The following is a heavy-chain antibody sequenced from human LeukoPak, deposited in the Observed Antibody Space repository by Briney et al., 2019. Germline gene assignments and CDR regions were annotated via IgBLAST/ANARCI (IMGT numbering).Heavy chain of an antibody. CDR3: AKDRVPAAISCADY. J-gene: IGHJ4*02. D-gene: IGHD2-2*02. CDR2: ISGSGGTT. V-gene: IGHV3-23*01. Sequence: GGSLRLSCAASGFTFSSYAMSRVRQAPGKGLEWVSAISGSGGTTYYADSVKGRFTISRDNSKSTLYLQMNSLRAEDTAVYYCAKDRVPAAISCADYWGQGTLVTVSS. CDR1: GFTFSSYA.